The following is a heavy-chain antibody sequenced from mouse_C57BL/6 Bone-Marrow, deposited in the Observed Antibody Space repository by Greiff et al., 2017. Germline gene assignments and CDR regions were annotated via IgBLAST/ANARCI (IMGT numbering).Heavy chain of an antibody. CDR1: GYTFTDYY. J-gene: IGHJ4*01. CDR3: EPSPGRDYYAMDY. Sequence: EVQLQQSGPELAKPGASVKISCKASGYTFTDYYMNWVKQSHGKSLEWIGDINPNNGGTSYNQKFKGKATLTVDKSSSTAYMELRSLTSEDSAVYDGEPSPGRDYYAMDYWGQGTSVTVSS. CDR2: INPNNGGT. V-gene: IGHV1-26*01.